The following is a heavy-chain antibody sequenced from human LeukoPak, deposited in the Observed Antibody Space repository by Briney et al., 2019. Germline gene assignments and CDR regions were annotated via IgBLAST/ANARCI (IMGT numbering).Heavy chain of an antibody. Sequence: SVKVSCKASGGTFSSYAISWVRQAPGQGLEWMGGIIPIFGTANYAQKFQGRVTITADKSTSTAYMELSSLRSEDTAVYYCARRSTSTVTTDGTPYYYYMDVWGKGTTVTVSS. V-gene: IGHV1-69*06. J-gene: IGHJ6*03. CDR3: ARRSTSTVTTDGTPYYYYMDV. D-gene: IGHD4-17*01. CDR1: GGTFSSYA. CDR2: IIPIFGTA.